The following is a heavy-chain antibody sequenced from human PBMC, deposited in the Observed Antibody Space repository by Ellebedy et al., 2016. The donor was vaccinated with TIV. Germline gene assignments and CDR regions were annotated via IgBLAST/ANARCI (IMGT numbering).Heavy chain of an antibody. D-gene: IGHD3-16*02. CDR2: MNPNSGNT. CDR1: GYTFTTYA. Sequence: ASVKVSCKASGYTFTTYAMHWVRLAPGQRLEWMGWMNPNSGNTGYAQKFQGRVTMTRNTSISTAYMELSSLRSEETAVYYCARGPYFYRDPEFTYWGQGTLVTVSS. CDR3: ARGPYFYRDPEFTY. J-gene: IGHJ4*02. V-gene: IGHV1-8*02.